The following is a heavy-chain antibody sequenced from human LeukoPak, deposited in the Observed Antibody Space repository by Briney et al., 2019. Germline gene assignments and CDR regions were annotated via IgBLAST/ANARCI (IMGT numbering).Heavy chain of an antibody. CDR1: GYTFSNYG. V-gene: IGHV1-18*01. J-gene: IGHJ4*02. CDR2: ISAYNGNT. D-gene: IGHD2-15*01. Sequence: GASVKVSCKASGYTFSNYGFSWVRQAPGQGLEWMGWISAYNGNTIYAQKLQGRVTMTTDTSTSTAYMELRSLRSDDTAVYYCARDSLVVVRSRVDYWGQGTLVTVSS. CDR3: ARDSLVVVRSRVDY.